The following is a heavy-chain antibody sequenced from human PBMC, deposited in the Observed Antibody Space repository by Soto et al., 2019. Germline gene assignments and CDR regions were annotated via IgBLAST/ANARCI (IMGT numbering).Heavy chain of an antibody. Sequence: GGSLRLSCAASGFIFRSFWMSWVRQTPGKGLELVAKINQDGSEKYHVDSVKGRFTISRDNAENSLYLQMNSLRAEDTAVYYCVQGGFYYNRAWGHGTLVTVSS. CDR3: VQGGFYYNRA. D-gene: IGHD3-22*01. V-gene: IGHV3-7*03. J-gene: IGHJ5*01. CDR1: GFIFRSFW. CDR2: INQDGSEK.